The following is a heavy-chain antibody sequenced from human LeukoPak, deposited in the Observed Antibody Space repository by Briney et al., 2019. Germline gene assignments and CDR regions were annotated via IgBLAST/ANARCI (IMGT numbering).Heavy chain of an antibody. CDR2: ISWNSGGI. CDR1: GFTFDGYA. J-gene: IGHJ6*02. CDR3: AKERLVGQLRRGRNYGMDV. D-gene: IGHD1-7*01. Sequence: GGSLRLSCAASGFTFDGYAMHWVRQAPGKGLEWVSGISWNSGGIGYADSVKGRFTISRDNAKNSLYLQMNRLRPEDTAVYYCAKERLVGQLRRGRNYGMDVWGQGTTVTVSS. V-gene: IGHV3-9*01.